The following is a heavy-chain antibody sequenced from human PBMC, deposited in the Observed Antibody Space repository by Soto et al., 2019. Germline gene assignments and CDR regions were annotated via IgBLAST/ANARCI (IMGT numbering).Heavy chain of an antibody. CDR3: AKSGPGSGYYY. CDR1: GFTLSTYA. J-gene: IGHJ4*02. Sequence: PGGSLRLSCAASGFTLSTYAMSWVRQAPAKGLEWVSAISGSATSTYYADSVKDRFTISRDNSKNTLYLQMSSLRADDTAVYYCAKSGPGSGYYYWGQGTVVTVSS. V-gene: IGHV3-23*01. D-gene: IGHD3-22*01. CDR2: ISGSATST.